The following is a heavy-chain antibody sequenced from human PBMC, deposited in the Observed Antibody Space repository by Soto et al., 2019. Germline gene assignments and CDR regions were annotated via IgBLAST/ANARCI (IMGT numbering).Heavy chain of an antibody. J-gene: IGHJ6*02. CDR2: IRNKANRYTT. V-gene: IGHV3-72*01. CDR1: GFTFSDHY. D-gene: IGHD3-16*01. Sequence: GGSLRLSCAASGFTFSDHYMDWVRQAPGKGLEWVGRIRNKANRYTTEYAASVKGRFTISRDDSRNSLYLQMNSLQTEDTAVYYCARDGFGSESYYYYYGMDVWGQGTTVTVSS. CDR3: ARDGFGSESYYYYYGMDV.